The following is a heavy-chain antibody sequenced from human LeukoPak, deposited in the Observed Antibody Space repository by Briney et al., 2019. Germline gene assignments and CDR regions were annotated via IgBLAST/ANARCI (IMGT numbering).Heavy chain of an antibody. D-gene: IGHD3-22*01. CDR2: VSYDGSNK. Sequence: PGGSLRLSCAASGFTFSSYAMHWVRQAPGKGLEWVAVVSYDGSNKYYADSVKGRFTISRDNSKNTLYLQMNCLRAEDTAVYYCARDFNGLGQYYYDSSGYLSGSDYWGQGTLVTVSS. J-gene: IGHJ4*02. V-gene: IGHV3-30-3*01. CDR3: ARDFNGLGQYYYDSSGYLSGSDY. CDR1: GFTFSSYA.